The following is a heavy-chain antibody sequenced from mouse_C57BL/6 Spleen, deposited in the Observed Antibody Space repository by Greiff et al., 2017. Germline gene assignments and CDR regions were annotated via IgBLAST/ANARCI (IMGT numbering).Heavy chain of an antibody. Sequence: EVQLQQSGAELVRPGASVKLSCTASGFNIKDDYMHWVKQRPEQGLEWIGWIDPENGDTEYASKFQGKATITADTSSTTAYPQLSSLTSEETAVYYCTRGVTTGWGQGTSVTVSS. J-gene: IGHJ4*01. CDR1: GFNIKDDY. V-gene: IGHV14-4*01. D-gene: IGHD2-2*01. CDR3: TRGVTTG. CDR2: IDPENGDT.